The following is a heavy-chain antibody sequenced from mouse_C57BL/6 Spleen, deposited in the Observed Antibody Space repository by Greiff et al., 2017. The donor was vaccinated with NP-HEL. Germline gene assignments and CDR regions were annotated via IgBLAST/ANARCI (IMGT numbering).Heavy chain of an antibody. J-gene: IGHJ1*03. CDR3: ARAFYGNYRYFDV. V-gene: IGHV5-17*01. CDR1: GFTFSDYG. Sequence: EVKLVESGGGLVKPGGSLKLSCAASGFTFSDYGMHWVRQAPEKGLEWVAYISSGSSTIYYADTVKGRFTISRDNAKNTLFLQMTSLRSEDTAMYYWARAFYGNYRYFDVWGTGTTVTVSS. D-gene: IGHD2-10*01. CDR2: ISSGSSTI.